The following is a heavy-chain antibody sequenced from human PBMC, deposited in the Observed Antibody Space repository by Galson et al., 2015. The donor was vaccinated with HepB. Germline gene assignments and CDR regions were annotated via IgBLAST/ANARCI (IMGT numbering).Heavy chain of an antibody. CDR3: ATDSGAAHYHYHYYMAV. J-gene: IGHJ6*03. D-gene: IGHD2-15*01. Sequence: SVKVSCKASGGIFSNYAFSWVRQAPGQGLEWVGGVIPVFGTADYAQRFHGRVTITADESTSTVYMDLSSLRSEDTAVYYCATDSGAAHYHYHYYMAVWGRGTAVTVSS. CDR1: GGIFSNYA. CDR2: VIPVFGTA. V-gene: IGHV1-69*13.